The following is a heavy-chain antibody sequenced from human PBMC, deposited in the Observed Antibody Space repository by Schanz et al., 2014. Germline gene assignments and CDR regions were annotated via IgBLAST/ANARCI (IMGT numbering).Heavy chain of an antibody. V-gene: IGHV3-23*04. J-gene: IGHJ5*02. CDR2: IGTSGGT. CDR3: AKAADWPVTRFDP. Sequence: EVQLVESGGGLVQPGGSLRLSCAASGITFSSHSFNWVRQAPGKGLEWVSTIGTSGGTNYAESVKGRFTISRDSSKNTLYLQMSSLRADDTAVYYCAKAADWPVTRFDPWGQGTLXTVSS. D-gene: IGHD3-9*01. CDR1: GITFSSHS.